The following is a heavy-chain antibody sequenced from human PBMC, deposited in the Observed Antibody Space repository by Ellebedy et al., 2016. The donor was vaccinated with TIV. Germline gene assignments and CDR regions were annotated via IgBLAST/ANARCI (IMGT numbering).Heavy chain of an antibody. D-gene: IGHD4-23*01. Sequence: MPSETLSLTCTVSGGSISTYYWSLIRQPPGKGLEWIGYIYYSGSTNYNPSLESRVTISVDTSKNQFSLKLSSVTAADTDVYYSAREGRGNSAGMDVWGKGTTVTVSS. J-gene: IGHJ6*04. CDR1: GGSISTYY. CDR2: IYYSGST. CDR3: AREGRGNSAGMDV. V-gene: IGHV4-59*01.